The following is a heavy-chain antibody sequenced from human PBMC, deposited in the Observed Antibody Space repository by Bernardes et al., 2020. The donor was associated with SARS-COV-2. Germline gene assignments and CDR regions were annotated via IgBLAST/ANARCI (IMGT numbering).Heavy chain of an antibody. J-gene: IGHJ4*02. Sequence: GGSLRLSCAASGFTFTTYDMHWVRQAPGKGLEWVALISYDGRNTYYADSVKGRFTISRDNSKNTLYLQMNSLGVDDTAVYYCARRLPAPGDWGQGTLVTVSS. CDR3: ARRLPAPGD. D-gene: IGHD2-21*02. CDR2: ISYDGRNT. CDR1: GFTFTTYD. V-gene: IGHV3-30*03.